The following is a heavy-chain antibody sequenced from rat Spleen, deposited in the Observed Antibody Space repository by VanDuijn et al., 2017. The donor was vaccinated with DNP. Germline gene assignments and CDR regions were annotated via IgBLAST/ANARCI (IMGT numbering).Heavy chain of an antibody. Sequence: QVQLKESGPGLVQPSQTLSLTCTVSGFSLTSYHVSWVRQPPGKGLEWMGVIWTGGSTDYNSLLKSRLSISRDTSKSQVFLKMNSLQTEDTAIYFCTRGYGLWGQGVMVTVSS. V-gene: IGHV2-43*01. CDR2: IWTGGST. CDR3: TRGYGL. D-gene: IGHD4-1*01. CDR1: GFSLTSYH. J-gene: IGHJ2*01.